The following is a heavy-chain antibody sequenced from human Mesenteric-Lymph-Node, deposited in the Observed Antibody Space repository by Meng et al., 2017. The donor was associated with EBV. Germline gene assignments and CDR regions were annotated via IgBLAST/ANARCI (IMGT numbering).Heavy chain of an antibody. CDR3: VLGPTTVMTRPFDY. CDR1: TYTFSNNY. D-gene: IGHD4-23*01. V-gene: IGHV1-46*01. Sequence: QVQLVQAGAEVKEPGASVKVSCETSTYTFSNNYIHWVRQAPGQGLEWMGLINPGGGSTSYTQKFQGRVTMTRDTSTRTVNMELSNLRSDDTAVYYCVLGPTTVMTRPFDYWGQGTLVTVSS. J-gene: IGHJ4*02. CDR2: INPGGGST.